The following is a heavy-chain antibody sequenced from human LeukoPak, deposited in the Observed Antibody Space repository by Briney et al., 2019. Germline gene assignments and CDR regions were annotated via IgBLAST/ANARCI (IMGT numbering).Heavy chain of an antibody. J-gene: IGHJ5*02. CDR3: AREDNWNYDT. CDR2: IYHSGST. D-gene: IGHD1-7*01. CDR1: GYSISSGYY. V-gene: IGHV4-38-2*02. Sequence: SETLSLTCTVSGYSISSGYYWGWIRQPPGKGLEWIGSIYHSGSTYYNPSLKSRVTISVDTSKNQFSLKLSSVTAADTAVYYCAREDNWNYDTWGQGTLVTVSS.